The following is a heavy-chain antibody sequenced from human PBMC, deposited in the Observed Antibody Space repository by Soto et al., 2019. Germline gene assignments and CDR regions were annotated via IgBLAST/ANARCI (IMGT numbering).Heavy chain of an antibody. V-gene: IGHV3-23*01. CDR3: AKLRSSTWGATNY. CDR1: GFTFSTYA. Sequence: XXSLRLSFAASGFTFSTYAMAWVLQAPGKGLEWVSIISGSGGSTFYADSVKGRFTISRDDSKNTLYLQMSSLRAEDTAVYFCAKLRSSTWGATNYWGQGTLVTVSS. D-gene: IGHD6-13*01. J-gene: IGHJ4*02. CDR2: ISGSGGST.